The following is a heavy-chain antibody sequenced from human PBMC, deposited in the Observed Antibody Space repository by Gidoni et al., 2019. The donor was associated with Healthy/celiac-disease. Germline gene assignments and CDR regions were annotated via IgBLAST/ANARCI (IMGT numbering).Heavy chain of an antibody. Sequence: QSTGTLLVWVSRINSDGSSTSYADSVKGRFTISRDNAKNTLYLQMNSLRAEDTAVYYCSFMVATSLDYWGQGTLVTVSS. V-gene: IGHV3-74*01. J-gene: IGHJ4*02. CDR2: INSDGSST. D-gene: IGHD5-12*01. CDR3: SFMVATSLDY.